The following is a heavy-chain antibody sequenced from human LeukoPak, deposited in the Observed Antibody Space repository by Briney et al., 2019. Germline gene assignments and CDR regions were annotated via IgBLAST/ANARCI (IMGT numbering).Heavy chain of an antibody. CDR1: GFTFSSYA. V-gene: IGHV3-30-3*01. CDR3: ARDPSSGYYYYFDY. J-gene: IGHJ4*02. CDR2: ISYDGSNK. D-gene: IGHD3-22*01. Sequence: GGSLRLSCAASGFTFSSYAMHWVRQAPGKGLEWMAVISYDGSNKYYADSVKGRFTISRDSSKNTLYLQMNSLRAEDTAVYYCARDPSSGYYYYFDYWGQGTLVTVSS.